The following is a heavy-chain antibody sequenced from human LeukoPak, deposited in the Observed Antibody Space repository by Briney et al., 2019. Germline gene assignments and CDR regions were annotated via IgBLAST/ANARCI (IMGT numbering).Heavy chain of an antibody. V-gene: IGHV4-59*01. CDR1: GGSISSYY. D-gene: IGHD5-18*01. J-gene: IGHJ4*02. Sequence: SETLSLTRTVSGGSISSYYWSWIRQPPGKGLEWIGYIYYSGSASYNPSLKSRVTMSLDTSKNQFSLKLSSVTAADTAVYYCARSDPGYSYGYFDYWGQGTLVTVSS. CDR3: ARSDPGYSYGYFDY. CDR2: IYYSGSA.